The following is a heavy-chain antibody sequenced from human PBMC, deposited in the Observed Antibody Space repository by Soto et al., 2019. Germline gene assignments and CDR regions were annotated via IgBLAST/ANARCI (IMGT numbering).Heavy chain of an antibody. D-gene: IGHD3-9*01. CDR3: ERGSISYFDPIDY. V-gene: IGHV4-34*01. Sequence: SETLSLTCAVYGGSFSGYYCSWIRQPPEKGLEWNGEINHSGSTNYNPSLKSRVTISVDTSKNQFSLKLSSVTAADTAVYYCERGSISYFDPIDYWGQGTLVTVSS. CDR2: INHSGST. J-gene: IGHJ4*02. CDR1: GGSFSGYY.